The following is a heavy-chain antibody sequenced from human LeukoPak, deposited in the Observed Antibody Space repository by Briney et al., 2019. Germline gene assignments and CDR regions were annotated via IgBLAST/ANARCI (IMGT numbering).Heavy chain of an antibody. V-gene: IGHV3-23*01. D-gene: IGHD5-18*01. CDR1: GFTFSSYA. CDR2: ISGSGGST. CDR3: AKSHSYAYEEGWFDP. Sequence: GGSLGLSCAASGFTFSSYAMSWIRQAPGKGLEWVSAISGSGGSTYYADSVKGRFTISRDNSKNTLYLQMNSLRAEDTAVYYCAKSHSYAYEEGWFDPWGQGTLVTVSS. J-gene: IGHJ5*02.